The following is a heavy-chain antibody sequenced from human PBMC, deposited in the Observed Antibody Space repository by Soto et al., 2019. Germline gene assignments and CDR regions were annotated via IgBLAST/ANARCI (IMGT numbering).Heavy chain of an antibody. CDR1: GGSISSYY. Sequence: LSLTCTVSGGSISSYYWSWIRQPAGKGLEWIGRIYTSGSTNYNPSLKSRVTMSVDTSKNQFSLKLSSVTAADTAVYYCARDGKLLWFGELFYYYYGMDVWGQGTTVTVSS. CDR3: ARDGKLLWFGELFYYYYGMDV. D-gene: IGHD3-10*01. V-gene: IGHV4-4*07. J-gene: IGHJ6*02. CDR2: IYTSGST.